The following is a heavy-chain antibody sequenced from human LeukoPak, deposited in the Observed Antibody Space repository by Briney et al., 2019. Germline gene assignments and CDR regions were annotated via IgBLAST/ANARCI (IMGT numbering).Heavy chain of an antibody. Sequence: PGGSLRLSCAASGFTFSSYRMNWVSQAPGKGMEWVSYISSSSSTIYYADSVNGLFTISRDNAKNSLYLQMNSLRAEDTAVYYCARGKQWLNYWGQGTLVTVSS. CDR1: GFTFSSYR. CDR3: ARGKQWLNY. J-gene: IGHJ4*02. CDR2: ISSSSSTI. D-gene: IGHD6-19*01. V-gene: IGHV3-48*01.